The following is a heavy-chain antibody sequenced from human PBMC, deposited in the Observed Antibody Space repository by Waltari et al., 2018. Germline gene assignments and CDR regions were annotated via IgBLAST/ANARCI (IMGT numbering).Heavy chain of an antibody. CDR1: GFTFSTYA. D-gene: IGHD3-22*01. V-gene: IGHV3-23*01. CDR2: ISTSGGSA. J-gene: IGHJ4*02. Sequence: SCAASGFTFSTYAMSWVRQAPGKGLEWVSVISTSGGSAYYADSVKGRFTISRDNSKNTLYLQMNSLRAEDTAVYFCAKDPPMNWGQGTLVTVSS. CDR3: AKDPPMN.